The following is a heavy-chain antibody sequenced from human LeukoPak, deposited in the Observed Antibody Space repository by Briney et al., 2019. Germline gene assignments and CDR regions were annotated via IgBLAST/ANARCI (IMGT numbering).Heavy chain of an antibody. V-gene: IGHV3-53*01. Sequence: GGSLRLSCAASGFTVSSNYMSWVRQAPGRGREWGSDIYSGGRTYYADCVKGGLTISRDNSKNTLYLQMNRLRAEDTAVYYCARDGESGYYYDSSGYLGRVLDYWGQGTLVTVSS. CDR1: GFTVSSNY. CDR2: IYSGGRT. J-gene: IGHJ4*02. D-gene: IGHD3-22*01. CDR3: ARDGESGYYYDSSGYLGRVLDY.